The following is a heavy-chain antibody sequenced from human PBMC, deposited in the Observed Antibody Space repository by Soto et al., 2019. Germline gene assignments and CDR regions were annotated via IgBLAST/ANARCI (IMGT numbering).Heavy chain of an antibody. Sequence: VQLVESGGGLVQPGGSLRLSCAASGFTFSSYSMNWVRQAPGKGLEWVSYISSSSSTIYYADSVKGRFTISRDNAKSSLYLQMNSLRDEDTAVYYCAWPEYSSSSYGMDVWGQGTTVTVSS. J-gene: IGHJ6*02. D-gene: IGHD6-6*01. CDR1: GFTFSSYS. CDR3: AWPEYSSSSYGMDV. CDR2: ISSSSSTI. V-gene: IGHV3-48*02.